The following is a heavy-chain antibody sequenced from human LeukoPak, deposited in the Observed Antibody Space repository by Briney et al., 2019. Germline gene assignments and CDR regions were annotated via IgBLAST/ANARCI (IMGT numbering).Heavy chain of an antibody. CDR3: ARNYDNSGYTAFGY. CDR1: GGSISRYY. CDR2: IYSSGST. D-gene: IGHD3-22*01. Sequence: SGTLSLTCTVFGGSISRYYWSWFRKSPGKGLEWIGHIYSSGSTNYNPSLKSRVTISIDTSKNQFSLKLSSVTAAHTALYYCARNYDNSGYTAFGYWGRGTLVTVSS. V-gene: IGHV4-59*01. J-gene: IGHJ4*02.